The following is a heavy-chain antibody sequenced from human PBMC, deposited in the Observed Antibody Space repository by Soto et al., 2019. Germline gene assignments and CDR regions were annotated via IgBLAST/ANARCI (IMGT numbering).Heavy chain of an antibody. CDR3: ARSPSGGTWLDP. CDR1: GDSIINYY. J-gene: IGHJ5*02. D-gene: IGHD1-1*01. Sequence: SETLSLTCTVSGDSIINYYWSWIRQPPGKGLEWIGYIYYSGNTKYNPSLKSRVTMSVDTSKNQFSLRLSSVTAADTAVYYCARSPSGGTWLDPWGQGTLVTVSS. V-gene: IGHV4-59*01. CDR2: IYYSGNT.